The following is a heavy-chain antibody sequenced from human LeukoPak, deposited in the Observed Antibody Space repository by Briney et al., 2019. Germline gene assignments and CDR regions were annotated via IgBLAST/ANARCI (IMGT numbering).Heavy chain of an antibody. V-gene: IGHV1-2*02. CDR2: INPNSGGT. CDR3: AGRPHTAIVPIFDY. CDR1: GYTFTGYY. Sequence: ASVKVSCKASGYTFTGYYLHWVRQAPGQGLEWMGWINPNSGGTNYAQKFQGRVTMAGDTSISTAYMELSRLSSDDTAIYFCAGRPHTAIVPIFDYWGQGTLVTVSS. J-gene: IGHJ4*02. D-gene: IGHD5-18*01.